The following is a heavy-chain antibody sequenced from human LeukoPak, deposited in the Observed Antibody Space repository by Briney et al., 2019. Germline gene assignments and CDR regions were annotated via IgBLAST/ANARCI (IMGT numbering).Heavy chain of an antibody. CDR3: ARSYYDSSGYYYFRGNYGMDV. CDR2: INPNSGGT. CDR1: GYTFTGYY. D-gene: IGHD3-22*01. Sequence: ASVKVSCKASGYTFTGYYMHWVRQAPGQGLEWMGWINPNSGGTNCAQKFQGRVTMTRDTSISTAYMELSRLRSDDTAVYYCARSYYDSSGYYYFRGNYGMDVWGQGTTVTVSS. J-gene: IGHJ6*02. V-gene: IGHV1-2*02.